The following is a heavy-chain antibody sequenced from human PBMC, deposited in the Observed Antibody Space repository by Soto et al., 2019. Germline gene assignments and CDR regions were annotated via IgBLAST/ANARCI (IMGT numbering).Heavy chain of an antibody. D-gene: IGHD6-19*01. V-gene: IGHV4-39*01. Sequence: SETLSLTCTVSGGSISSSIYYWGWIRQPPGKGLEWIGSIYYSGSTYYNPSLKSRVTISVDTSKNQFSLKLGSVTAADTAVYYCARHLGGIAVYYYYYIDVWGKGTTVTVSS. CDR3: ARHLGGIAVYYYYYIDV. J-gene: IGHJ6*03. CDR2: IYYSGST. CDR1: GGSISSSIYY.